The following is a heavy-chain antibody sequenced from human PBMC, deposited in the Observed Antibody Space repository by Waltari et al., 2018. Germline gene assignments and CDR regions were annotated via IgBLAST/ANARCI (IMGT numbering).Heavy chain of an antibody. CDR1: GYTFTSYD. V-gene: IGHV1-8*01. CDR3: ARGRRVIAIPLRPPYYVDY. J-gene: IGHJ4*02. CDR2: MNPNSGNT. Sequence: QVQLVQSGAEVKKPGASVKVSCKASGYTFTSYDINWVRQAPGQGLEWMGWMNPNSGNTGYAQKFQGRVTRTGNTSRSTAYMELSSLRSEDTAVYYCARGRRVIAIPLRPPYYVDYWGQGTLVTVSS. D-gene: IGHD2-21*01.